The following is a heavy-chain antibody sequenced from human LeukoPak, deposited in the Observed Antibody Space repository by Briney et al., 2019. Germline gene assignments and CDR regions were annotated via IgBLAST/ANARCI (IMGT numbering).Heavy chain of an antibody. CDR1: GFTFSSYG. Sequence: GGPLRLSCAASGFTFSSYGMHWVRQAPGKGLEWVAVISYDGSNKYYADSVKGRFTISRDNSKNTLYLQMNSLRAEDTAVYYCAKDNQWLEEWGQGTLVTVSS. J-gene: IGHJ4*02. CDR3: AKDNQWLEE. D-gene: IGHD6-19*01. CDR2: ISYDGSNK. V-gene: IGHV3-30*18.